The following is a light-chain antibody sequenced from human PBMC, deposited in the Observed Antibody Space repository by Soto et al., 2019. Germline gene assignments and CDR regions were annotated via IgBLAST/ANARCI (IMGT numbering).Light chain of an antibody. CDR3: QQRGDWPPIT. J-gene: IGKJ5*01. Sequence: EIVLTQSPGTLSLSLGERSTLXXRASQSVISTYLAWYQQKPGQAPRLXXYNASNRTTGIPARFSGSGSGTDFTLTISSLEPEDFAVYYCQQRGDWPPITFGQGTRLEIK. V-gene: IGKV3-11*01. CDR2: NAS. CDR1: QSVISTY.